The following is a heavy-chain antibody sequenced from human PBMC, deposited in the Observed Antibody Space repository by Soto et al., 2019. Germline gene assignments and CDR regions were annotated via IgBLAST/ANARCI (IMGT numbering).Heavy chain of an antibody. CDR2: IYHRGST. CDR3: ARVAAVAGVDY. CDR1: GYSISSGYY. V-gene: IGHV4-38-2*01. J-gene: IGHJ4*02. D-gene: IGHD6-19*01. Sequence: PSETLSLTCAVSGYSISSGYYWGWIRQPPGKGLEWIGSIYHRGSTYYNPPLKSRVTISVDTSKNQFSLKLSSVTAADTAVYYCARVAAVAGVDYWGQGTLVTVSS.